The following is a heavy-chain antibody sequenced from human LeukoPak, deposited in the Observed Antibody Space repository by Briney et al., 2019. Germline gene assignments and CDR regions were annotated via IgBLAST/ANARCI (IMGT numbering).Heavy chain of an antibody. J-gene: IGHJ4*02. D-gene: IGHD6-13*01. CDR2: MYPNSGNT. V-gene: IGHV1-8*01. CDR3: ARGSEIAAAATSGY. Sequence: ASVKVSCKASGYTFTSYDINWVRQATGQGLEWMGWMYPNSGNTGYAQKFQGRVTMTRNTSISTAYMELSSLRSEDTAVYYCARGSEIAAAATSGYWGQGTLVTVSS. CDR1: GYTFTSYD.